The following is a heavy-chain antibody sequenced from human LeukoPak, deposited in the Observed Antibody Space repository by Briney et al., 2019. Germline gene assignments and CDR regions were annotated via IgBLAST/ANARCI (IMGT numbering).Heavy chain of an antibody. D-gene: IGHD2-2*01. Sequence: SETLSLTCTVSGGSITSNTDYWGWIRQPPGKGLEWIGSIYYSGSSYYNPSLKSRVTIFVDTSKNQFSLKLSSVTAADTAVYYCARHNCTTTRRYVYYYYPMDVWGQGTTVTVSS. CDR2: IYYSGSS. CDR1: GGSITSNTDY. J-gene: IGHJ6*02. V-gene: IGHV4-39*01. CDR3: ARHNCTTTRRYVYYYYPMDV.